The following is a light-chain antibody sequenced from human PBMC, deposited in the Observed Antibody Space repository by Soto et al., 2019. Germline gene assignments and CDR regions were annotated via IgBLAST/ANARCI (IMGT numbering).Light chain of an antibody. J-gene: IGKJ1*01. Sequence: DIQMTQSPSTLSASVGDRVTITCRASQSINYWLAWYQQKPGKAPKLLIYAASTLQSGVPSRFSGSGSGTDFTLTISCLQSEDFATYYCQQYYSYPRTFGQGTKVDI. V-gene: IGKV1-5*01. CDR3: QQYYSYPRT. CDR1: QSINYW. CDR2: AAS.